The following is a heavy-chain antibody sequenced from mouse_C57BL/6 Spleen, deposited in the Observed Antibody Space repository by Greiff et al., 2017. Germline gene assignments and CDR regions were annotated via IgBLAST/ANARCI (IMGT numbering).Heavy chain of an antibody. J-gene: IGHJ2*01. CDR1: GYTFTSYW. CDR3: ARSYDYDHFDD. D-gene: IGHD2-4*01. Sequence: QVQLQQPGAELVRPGSSVKLSCKASGYTFTSYWMHWVKQRPIQGLEWIGNIDPSDSETHYNQKFKDKATLTVDKSSSTAYMQLSSLTSEDSAVYYFARSYDYDHFDDWGQGTTLTVSS. CDR2: IDPSDSET. V-gene: IGHV1-52*01.